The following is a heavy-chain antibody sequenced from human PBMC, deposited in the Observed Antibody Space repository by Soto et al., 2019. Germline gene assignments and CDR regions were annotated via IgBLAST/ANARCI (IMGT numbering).Heavy chain of an antibody. CDR1: GFTVSSNY. D-gene: IGHD3-22*01. CDR3: ARALAYYDSSGYHLRPYYFDY. J-gene: IGHJ4*02. V-gene: IGHV3-53*01. CDR2: IYSGGST. Sequence: LRLSCAASGFTVSSNYMSWVRQAPGKGLEWVSVIYSGGSTYYADSVKGRFTISRDNSKNTLYLQMNSLRAEDTAVYYCARALAYYDSSGYHLRPYYFDYWGQGTLFTVSS.